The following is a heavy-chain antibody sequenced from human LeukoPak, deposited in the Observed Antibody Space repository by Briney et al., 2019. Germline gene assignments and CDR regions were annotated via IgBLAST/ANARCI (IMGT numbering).Heavy chain of an antibody. J-gene: IGHJ4*02. D-gene: IGHD4-17*01. V-gene: IGHV4-34*01. Sequence: SETLSLTCAVYGGSFSGYYWSWIRQPPGKGLECIGEINHSGSTNYNPSLKSRVTISVDTSKNQFSLKLSSVTAADTAVYYCASGHYGDYGLPDYWGQGTLVTVSS. CDR3: ASGHYGDYGLPDY. CDR2: INHSGST. CDR1: GGSFSGYY.